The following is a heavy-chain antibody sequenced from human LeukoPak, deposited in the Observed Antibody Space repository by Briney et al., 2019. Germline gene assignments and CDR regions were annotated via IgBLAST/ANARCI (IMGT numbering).Heavy chain of an antibody. CDR2: IWSDGSNK. J-gene: IGHJ4*02. CDR3: ARGQYYYGSGIKYYCDY. CDR1: GFTFSSYG. V-gene: IGHV3-33*01. Sequence: GGSLRLSCAASGFTFSSYGMHWVRQAPGKGLEWVAVIWSDGSNKYYADSVKGGFTISRDNSKNTLYLQLNSLRAEDTAVYYCARGQYYYGSGIKYYCDYWGQGTLVTVSS. D-gene: IGHD3-10*01.